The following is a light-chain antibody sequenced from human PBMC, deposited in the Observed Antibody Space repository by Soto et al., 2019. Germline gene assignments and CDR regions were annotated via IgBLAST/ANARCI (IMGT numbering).Light chain of an antibody. V-gene: IGLV8-61*01. CDR2: STN. CDR3: VLYMGSGAYL. J-gene: IGLJ1*01. CDR1: SAPISTTYY. Sequence: QTVVIQESSLSVSPGGTVTLTCGLRSAPISTTYYPAWYQQTPGQAPRTLIYSTNTRSSGVPDRFSDSIRGNKAALTITGAQAEDEAEYHCVLYMGSGAYLFGPGTKVTVL.